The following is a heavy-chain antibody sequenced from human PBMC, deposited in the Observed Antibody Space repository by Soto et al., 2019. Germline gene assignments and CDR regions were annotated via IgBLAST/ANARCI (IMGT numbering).Heavy chain of an antibody. Sequence: QVYLVQSGAEVKKPGSSVKVSCKALRGTFTNYAFSWVRQAPGQGLEWMGGIMPFFGSGNYAQKFQGRINITADESTSSVYLELTILRSEDTAVYYCARDRAGYYSHFVYWGQGTLVTVSS. CDR1: RGTFTNYA. D-gene: IGHD3-22*01. CDR2: IMPFFGSG. CDR3: ARDRAGYYSHFVY. V-gene: IGHV1-69*01. J-gene: IGHJ4*02.